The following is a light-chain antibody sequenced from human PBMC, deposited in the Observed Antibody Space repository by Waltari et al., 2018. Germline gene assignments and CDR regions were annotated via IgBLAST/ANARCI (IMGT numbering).Light chain of an antibody. Sequence: SHRASQNVSSPVCSVSLQKPGRAPTLLIYCVPGRAPGMTDRFSGSGYETDFTSTFTRLEPEDFAVYYCHQYGWSMRTFGQGTKVDI. J-gene: IGKJ1*01. CDR1: QNVSSPV. V-gene: IGKV3-20*01. CDR2: CVP. CDR3: HQYGWSMRT.